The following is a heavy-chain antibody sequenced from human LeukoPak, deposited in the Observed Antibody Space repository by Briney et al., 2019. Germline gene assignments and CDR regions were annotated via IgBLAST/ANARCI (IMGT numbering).Heavy chain of an antibody. D-gene: IGHD3-10*01. CDR1: GGSINSYY. CDR3: ARGGYYGSGNDFRFDP. Sequence: PSETLSLTCTVSGGSINSYYWSWIRQPPGKGLECIGYIHYTGSTNYNPSLKSRVTISVDTSKNQFSLKLSSVTAADTAIYYCARGGYYGSGNDFRFDPWGQGTLVTVSS. V-gene: IGHV4-59*01. J-gene: IGHJ5*02. CDR2: IHYTGST.